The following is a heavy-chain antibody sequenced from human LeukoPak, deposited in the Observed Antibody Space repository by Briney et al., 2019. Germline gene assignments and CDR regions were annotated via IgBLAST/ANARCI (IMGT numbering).Heavy chain of an antibody. CDR3: ARFGRWFGELDADY. D-gene: IGHD3-10*01. V-gene: IGHV1-2*02. CDR1: GYTFTGYY. J-gene: IGHJ4*02. CDR2: INLNSGGT. Sequence: ASVKVSCKASGYTFTGYYMHWVRQAPGQGLEWMGWINLNSGGTNYAQKFQGRVTMTRDTSISTAYMELSRLRSDDTAVYYCARFGRWFGELDADYWGQGTLVTVSS.